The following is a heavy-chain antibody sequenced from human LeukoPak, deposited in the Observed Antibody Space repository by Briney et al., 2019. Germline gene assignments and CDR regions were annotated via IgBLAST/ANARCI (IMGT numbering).Heavy chain of an antibody. Sequence: SGRSLRLSCAASGFTFSSYGMHWVRQAPGKGLEWVAVIWYDGSNKYYADSVKGRFTISRDNSKNTLYLQMNSLRAEDTAVYYCARARYCSGCSCYDDAFDIWGQGTMVTVSS. D-gene: IGHD2-15*01. V-gene: IGHV3-33*01. CDR3: ARARYCSGCSCYDDAFDI. CDR1: GFTFSSYG. J-gene: IGHJ3*02. CDR2: IWYDGSNK.